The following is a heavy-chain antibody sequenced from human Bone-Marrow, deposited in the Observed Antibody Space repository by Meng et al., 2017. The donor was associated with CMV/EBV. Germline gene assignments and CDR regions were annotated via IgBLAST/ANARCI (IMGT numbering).Heavy chain of an antibody. CDR1: GFTFSSYA. CDR2: ISSRSTTI. Sequence: GESLKISCAASGFTFSSYAMHWVRQAPGKGLEWVSYISSRSTTIHYADSVKGRFTACRDNAKKSLYLQMNSLRAEDTAVYYCARADGSEYSSSSGLGGIDYWGQGTRVTVSS. D-gene: IGHD6-6*01. CDR3: ARADGSEYSSSSGLGGIDY. J-gene: IGHJ4*02. V-gene: IGHV3-48*04.